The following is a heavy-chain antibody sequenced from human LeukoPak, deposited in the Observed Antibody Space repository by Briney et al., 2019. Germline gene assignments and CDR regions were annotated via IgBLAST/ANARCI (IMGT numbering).Heavy chain of an antibody. Sequence: GRSLRLSCAASGFTFSSYAMHWVRQAPGKGLEWVAVISYDGSSKYYADSVKGRFTISRDNSKNTLYLQMNSLRAEDTAVYYCAGSPIQAGTSWLSPVDYWGQGTLVTVSS. D-gene: IGHD1-7*01. CDR2: ISYDGSSK. J-gene: IGHJ4*02. CDR3: AGSPIQAGTSWLSPVDY. CDR1: GFTFSSYA. V-gene: IGHV3-30*04.